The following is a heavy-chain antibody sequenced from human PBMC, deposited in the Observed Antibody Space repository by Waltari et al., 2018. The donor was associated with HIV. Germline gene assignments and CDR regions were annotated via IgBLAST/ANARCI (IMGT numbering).Heavy chain of an antibody. V-gene: IGHV4-4*07. Sequence: QVQLEESGPGLVKPSETLSLTCTVSGGSISSYYWSWIRLPAGKGLEWIGRIYTSGSTNDNPSLTSRVTLSVDTSMNQFSLKLSAVTAADTAVYYCARGLRLGELSLYKYAFDIWGQGTMVTVSS. D-gene: IGHD3-16*02. CDR3: ARGLRLGELSLYKYAFDI. J-gene: IGHJ3*02. CDR2: IYTSGST. CDR1: GGSISSYY.